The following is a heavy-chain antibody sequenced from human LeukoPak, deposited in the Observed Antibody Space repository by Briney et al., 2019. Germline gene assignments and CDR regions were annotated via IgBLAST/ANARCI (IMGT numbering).Heavy chain of an antibody. J-gene: IGHJ5*02. D-gene: IGHD3-10*01. Sequence: QPGGSLRLSCVASGFTFGSNCMSWVRQAPGEGLQWVANINEDGGAQYYVPSWKGRFTISGDNAKNSLYLEMTSLSDEDTAMYYCAREYSWGQGTLVTVSS. CDR2: INEDGGAQ. V-gene: IGHV3-7*01. CDR1: GFTFGSNC. CDR3: AREYS.